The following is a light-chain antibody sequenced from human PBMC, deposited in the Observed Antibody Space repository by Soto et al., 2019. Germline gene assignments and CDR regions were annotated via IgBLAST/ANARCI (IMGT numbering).Light chain of an antibody. V-gene: IGKV3-15*01. J-gene: IGKJ4*01. CDR3: QHYGNWPQNT. CDR2: CAS. CDR1: QSISNN. Sequence: EIVMTQSPATLSVSPGERATLSSMASQSISNNLAWYQQKLSQAPRLLIYCASTRTTGIPARFSGSGSGTEFTLTISSLQSEYFAVYYCQHYGNWPQNTFGGGTKVEIK.